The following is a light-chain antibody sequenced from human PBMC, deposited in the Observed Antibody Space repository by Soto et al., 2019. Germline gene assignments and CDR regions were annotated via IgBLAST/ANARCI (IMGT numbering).Light chain of an antibody. CDR1: QDFSNY. J-gene: IGKJ4*01. Sequence: DIQLTQSPSFLSASMGDRVTITCRASQDFSNYLAWYQQKPGKAPKLLMYVASTLQSGVPSRFSGSGSGTRFTLTISSLQPEDFATYYCQQLNSSPLTVGGGTKVDIK. CDR2: VAS. V-gene: IGKV1-9*01. CDR3: QQLNSSPLT.